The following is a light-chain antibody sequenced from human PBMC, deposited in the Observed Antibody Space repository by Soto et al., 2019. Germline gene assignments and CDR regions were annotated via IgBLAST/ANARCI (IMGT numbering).Light chain of an antibody. J-gene: IGKJ4*01. CDR2: AAS. CDR3: QQLKSYPLS. Sequence: DIQLTQSPSFLSASVGDRVTITCRTSQDISSYLAWYQQKPGKAPQLLISAASTLQSGVPSRFSGSGSGTEFTLTISSLQPEDCATYYCQQLKSYPLSFGGGTKVEI. V-gene: IGKV1-9*01. CDR1: QDISSY.